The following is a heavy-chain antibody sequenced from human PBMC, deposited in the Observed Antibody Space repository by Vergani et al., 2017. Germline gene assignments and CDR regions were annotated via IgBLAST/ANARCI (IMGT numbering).Heavy chain of an antibody. J-gene: IGHJ5*02. CDR2: INTNGDYI. CDR3: AKGRWNYWFDA. D-gene: IGHD1-1*01. V-gene: IGHV3-23*01. Sequence: EVQLLESGGDLVQPGGSLRLSCAASGFSFNTYAMSWVRQAPGKGLEWVSPINTNGDYISYGDAVNGRFTISRDNSNITLSLQMNSLRAGDTALSYCAKGRWNYWFDAWGQGTLVIVS. CDR1: GFSFNTYA.